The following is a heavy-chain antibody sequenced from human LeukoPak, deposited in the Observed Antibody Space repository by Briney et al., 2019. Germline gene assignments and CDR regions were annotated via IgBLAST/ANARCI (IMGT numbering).Heavy chain of an antibody. J-gene: IGHJ4*02. CDR2: INSDGSST. D-gene: IGHD4-17*01. Sequence: GGSLRLSCAASGFTFSSYWMHWVRQAPGKGLVWVSRINSDGSSTSYGDSVKGRFTISRDNAKNTLYLQMNSLRAEDTAVYYCARVPRDHGWLDYWGQGTLVTVSS. CDR1: GFTFSSYW. CDR3: ARVPRDHGWLDY. V-gene: IGHV3-74*01.